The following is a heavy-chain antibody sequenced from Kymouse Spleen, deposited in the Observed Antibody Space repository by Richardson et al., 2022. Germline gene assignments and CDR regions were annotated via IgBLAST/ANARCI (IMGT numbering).Heavy chain of an antibody. CDR1: GFTFSGSA. CDR3: TRHAHNYYYYYYGMDV. CDR2: IRSKANSYAT. D-gene: IGHD1-20*01,IGHD1-7*01. V-gene: IGHV3-73*02. Sequence: EVQLVESGGGLVQPGGSLKLSCAASGFTFSGSAMHWVRQASGKGLEWVGRIRSKANSYATAYAASVKGRFTISRDDSKNTAYLQMNSLKTEDTAVYYCTRHAHNYYYYYYGMDVWGQGTTVTVSS. J-gene: IGHJ6*02.